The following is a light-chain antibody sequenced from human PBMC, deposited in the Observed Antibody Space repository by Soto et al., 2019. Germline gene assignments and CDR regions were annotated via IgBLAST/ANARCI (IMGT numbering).Light chain of an antibody. V-gene: IGKV1-5*03. CDR3: QQYNDCPIT. CDR1: QSINSW. CDR2: KAS. Sequence: DIQMTQSPSTLSASVGDRVTITCRASQSINSWLAWYQEKPGKAPKVLIYKASSLESGVPSGFSGSGSGTEFTLTISSLQPDDFATYYCQQYNDCPITFGQGTRLEIK. J-gene: IGKJ5*01.